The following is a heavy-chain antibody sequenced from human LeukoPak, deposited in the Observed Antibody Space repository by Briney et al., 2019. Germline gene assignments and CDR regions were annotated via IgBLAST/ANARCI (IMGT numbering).Heavy chain of an antibody. CDR3: ANLYVWGSYRYSMDV. Sequence: SGGSLRLSCAASGFTFSSYGMHWVRQAPGKGRECVAVIRYDGSNKYYADAVRGRFTISRDKSKNTLYLQLNSLRAEDTAVYYCANLYVWGSYRYSMDVWGKGTTVTVSS. CDR2: IRYDGSNK. J-gene: IGHJ6*03. V-gene: IGHV3-30*02. CDR1: GFTFSSYG. D-gene: IGHD3-16*02.